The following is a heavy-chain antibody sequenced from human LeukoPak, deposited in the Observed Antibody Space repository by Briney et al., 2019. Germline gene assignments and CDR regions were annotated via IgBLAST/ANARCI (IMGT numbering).Heavy chain of an antibody. CDR3: ARRRYSGYDSFDY. J-gene: IGHJ4*02. V-gene: IGHV4-59*08. CDR1: GGSISSYY. CDR2: IYYIGTT. Sequence: SETLSLTCTVSGGSISSYYWSWIRQPPGKGLECIGYIYYIGTTNYNPSLKSRVTISVDTSKNQFSLQLSSVTAADTAVYYCARRRYSGYDSFDYWGQGTLVTVSS. D-gene: IGHD5-12*01.